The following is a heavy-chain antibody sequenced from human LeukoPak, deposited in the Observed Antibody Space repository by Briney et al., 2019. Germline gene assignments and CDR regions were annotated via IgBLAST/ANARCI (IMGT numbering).Heavy chain of an antibody. D-gene: IGHD5/OR15-5a*01. Sequence: PGGSLRLSCAASGFTFSKYAMSWVRQAPGKGLEWVSAISPSDGNTFYADSVKGRFTISRDNSKNTLSLQMNSLRAEDTALYYCAKDSSVPFGITEWGQGTLVTV. V-gene: IGHV3-23*01. CDR2: ISPSDGNT. CDR3: AKDSSVPFGITE. J-gene: IGHJ4*02. CDR1: GFTFSKYA.